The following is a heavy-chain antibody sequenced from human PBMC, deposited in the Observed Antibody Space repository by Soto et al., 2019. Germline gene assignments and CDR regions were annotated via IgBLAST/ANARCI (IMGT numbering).Heavy chain of an antibody. D-gene: IGHD1-20*01. CDR3: ARDRSRNWNYYYYGMDV. J-gene: IGHJ6*02. Sequence: QVQLVQSGAEVKKPGSSVKVSCKASGGTFSSYAISWVRQAPGQGLEWMGGIIPIFGTANYAQKFQGRVTITAEESTSTAYMELSSLRSEDTAVYYCARDRSRNWNYYYYGMDVWGQGTTVTVSS. CDR1: GGTFSSYA. CDR2: IIPIFGTA. V-gene: IGHV1-69*01.